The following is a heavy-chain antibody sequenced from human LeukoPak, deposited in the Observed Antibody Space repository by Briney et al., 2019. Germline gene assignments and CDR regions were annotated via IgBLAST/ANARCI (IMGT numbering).Heavy chain of an antibody. CDR3: ARDLRYTSSWYYYGMDV. V-gene: IGHV4-4*02. Sequence: PSETLSLTCGVSGGSISNTEWWSLVRQPPGKGLEWIGEIYHTGSTNYNPSLKSRVTISVDKSKNQFSLRLSSVTAADTAVYFCARDLRYTSSWYYYGMDVWGQGTTVTVSS. D-gene: IGHD6-13*01. CDR2: IYHTGST. J-gene: IGHJ6*02. CDR1: GGSISNTEW.